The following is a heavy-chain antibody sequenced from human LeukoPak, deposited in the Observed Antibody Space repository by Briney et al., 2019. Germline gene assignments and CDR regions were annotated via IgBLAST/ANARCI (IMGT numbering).Heavy chain of an antibody. Sequence: GASVKVSCKASGYTFTGYYMHWVRQAPGQGLEWMGWINPNSGGTNYAQKFQGRVTMTRDTSISTAYMELSRLRSDDTAVYYCARGLSSRHLRWFDPWGQGTLVTVSS. V-gene: IGHV1-2*02. J-gene: IGHJ5*02. CDR2: INPNSGGT. D-gene: IGHD6-19*01. CDR1: GYTFTGYY. CDR3: ARGLSSRHLRWFDP.